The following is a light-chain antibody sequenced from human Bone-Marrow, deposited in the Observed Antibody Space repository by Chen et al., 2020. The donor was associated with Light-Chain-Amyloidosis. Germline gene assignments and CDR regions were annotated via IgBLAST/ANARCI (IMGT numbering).Light chain of an antibody. CDR2: DVS. J-gene: IGLJ2*01. CDR3: CSTAVRSTLV. Sequence: QSALTQPRSVSGSPGQSVTISCTGTSGDVGGYYVVSWYQQYPVKAPKLIISDVSTRPSGVPDRFSGSKSGNTAALTSSGLQAADEADYYCCSTAVRSTLVFGGGTTLTVL. CDR1: SGDVGGYYV. V-gene: IGLV2-11*02.